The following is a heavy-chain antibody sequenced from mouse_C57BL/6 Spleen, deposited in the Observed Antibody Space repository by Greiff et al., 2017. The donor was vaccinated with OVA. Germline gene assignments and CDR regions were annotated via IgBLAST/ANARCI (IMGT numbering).Heavy chain of an antibody. J-gene: IGHJ4*01. D-gene: IGHD3-2*02. CDR3: ARSETAQAPSMDY. Sequence: EVKLQESGPELVKPGASVKMSCKASGYTFTDYNMHWVKQSHGKSLEWIGYINPNNGGTSYNQKFKGKATLTVNKSSSTAYMELRSLTSEDSAVYYCARSETAQAPSMDYWGQGTSVTVSS. CDR2: INPNNGGT. V-gene: IGHV1-22*01. CDR1: GYTFTDYN.